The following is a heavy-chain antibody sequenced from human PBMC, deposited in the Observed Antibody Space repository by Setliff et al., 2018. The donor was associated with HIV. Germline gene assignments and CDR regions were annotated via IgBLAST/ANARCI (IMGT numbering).Heavy chain of an antibody. V-gene: IGHV1-18*01. CDR3: AREVDGVELDH. CDR2: IDSYLAET. Sequence: ASVKVSCKGSGYRFMSYGFTWVRQAPGQGLEWVGWIDSYLAETKYAQNLQGRLTLTTGTSTNTAFMELRSLTSDDTAVYYCAREVDGVELDHWGQGSLVTVSS. CDR1: GYRFMSYG. J-gene: IGHJ4*02.